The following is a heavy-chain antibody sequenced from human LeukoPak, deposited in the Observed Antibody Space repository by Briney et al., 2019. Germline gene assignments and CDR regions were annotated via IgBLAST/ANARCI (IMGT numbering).Heavy chain of an antibody. D-gene: IGHD1-7*01. CDR1: GFTFSSYG. V-gene: IGHV3-33*01. Sequence: PGGSLRLSCAASGFTFSSYGMNWVRQAPGKGLEWVAVIWYNGSNKYYADSVKGRFTISRDNSKNTLYLQMNSLRAEDTAVYYCARGITGTRYGRNVHFDYWGQGTLVTVSS. CDR2: IWYNGSNK. J-gene: IGHJ4*02. CDR3: ARGITGTRYGRNVHFDY.